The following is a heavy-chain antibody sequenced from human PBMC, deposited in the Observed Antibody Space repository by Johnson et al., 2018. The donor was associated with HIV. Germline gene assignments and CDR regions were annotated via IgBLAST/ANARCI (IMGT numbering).Heavy chain of an antibody. CDR2: IGTAGDT. CDR1: GFTVSSNY. Sequence: VQLVESGVGLIQPGGSLRLSCAASGFTVSSNYMSWVRQAPGKGLEWVSVIGTAGDTYYPGSVKGRFTISGENAKNSLYLQLNSLRAGDTAVYYCARRGLVGIVATSRGAFDIWGQGTMVTVSS. D-gene: IGHD5-12*01. V-gene: IGHV3-13*01. CDR3: ARRGLVGIVATSRGAFDI. J-gene: IGHJ3*02.